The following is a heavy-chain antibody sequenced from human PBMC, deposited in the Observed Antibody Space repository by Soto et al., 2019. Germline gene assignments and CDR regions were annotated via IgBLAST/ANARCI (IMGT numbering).Heavy chain of an antibody. CDR3: ARERRFLESDGMDV. CDR1: GFNFSSYG. D-gene: IGHD3-3*01. V-gene: IGHV3-30*19. CDR2: ISYDGSNK. Sequence: QTGGSLRLSCEASGFNFSSYGIHWVRQAPGKGLEWVAVISYDGSNKYYADSVKGRFTISRDNSKNTLYLQMNSLRAEETAVYYCARERRFLESDGMDVWGQGTTVTVSS. J-gene: IGHJ6*02.